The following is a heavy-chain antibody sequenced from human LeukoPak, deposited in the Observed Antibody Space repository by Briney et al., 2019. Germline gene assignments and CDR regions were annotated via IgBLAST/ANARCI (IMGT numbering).Heavy chain of an antibody. Sequence: ASVKVSCKASGGTFSSYAISWVRQAPGQGLEWMGWINTYTGNPTYAQGFTGRFVFSLDTSVNTTYLQISGLKAEDTAVYYCAREHGSSSDTSDIWGQGTMVTVSS. J-gene: IGHJ3*02. CDR2: INTYTGNP. V-gene: IGHV7-4-1*02. CDR3: AREHGSSSDTSDI. D-gene: IGHD6-6*01. CDR1: GGTFSSYA.